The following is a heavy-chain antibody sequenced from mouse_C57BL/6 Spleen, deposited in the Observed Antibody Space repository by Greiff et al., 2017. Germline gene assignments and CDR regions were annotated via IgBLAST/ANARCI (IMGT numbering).Heavy chain of an antibody. CDR1: GFTFSDYG. D-gene: IGHD2-2*01. J-gene: IGHJ4*01. Sequence: EVQLVESGGGLVKPGGSLKLSCAASGFTFSDYGMHWVRQAPEKGLEWVAYISSGSSTISYADTVKGRFTISRDNAKNTLFLQMTSLRSEDTAMYYCARGGYGYSSMDYWGQGTSVTVSS. CDR2: ISSGSSTI. CDR3: ARGGYGYSSMDY. V-gene: IGHV5-17*01.